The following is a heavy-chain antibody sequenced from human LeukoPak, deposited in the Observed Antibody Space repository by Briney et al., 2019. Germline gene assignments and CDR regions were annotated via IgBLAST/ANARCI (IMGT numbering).Heavy chain of an antibody. CDR2: IYYSGST. CDR3: ARRIRYYYYYYGMDV. CDR1: GGSISSSSYY. Sequence: ASETLSLTCTVSGGSISSSSYYWGWIRQPPGKGLEWIGSIYYSGSTYYNPSLKSRVTISVDTSKNQFSLKLSSVTAADTAVYYCARRIRYYYYYYGMDVWGQGTTVTVSS. J-gene: IGHJ6*02. V-gene: IGHV4-39*01.